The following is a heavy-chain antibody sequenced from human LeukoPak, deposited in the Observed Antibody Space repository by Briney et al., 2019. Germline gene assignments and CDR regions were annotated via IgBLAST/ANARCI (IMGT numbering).Heavy chain of an antibody. CDR2: ISYDGSNK. V-gene: IGHV3-30*18. J-gene: IGHJ6*02. CDR1: GFTFSSYG. CDR3: ANELGYCSSTSCYWGPAYYYYAMDV. Sequence: GGSLRLSCAASGFTFSSYGMHWVRQAPGKGREWVADISYDGSNKYYADSVKGRFSISRDNSKKTLYLQMNSLRAEDTAVYYCANELGYCSSTSCYWGPAYYYYAMDVWGQGTTVTVSS. D-gene: IGHD2-2*01.